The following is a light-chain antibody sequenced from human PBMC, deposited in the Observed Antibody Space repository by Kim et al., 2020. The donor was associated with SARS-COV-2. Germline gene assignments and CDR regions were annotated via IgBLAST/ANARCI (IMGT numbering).Light chain of an antibody. CDR1: SGDVGGYNY. CDR2: DVS. J-gene: IGLJ2*01. Sequence: QSVTISCTVTSGDVGGYNYVSWYQQHPGKAPKLMIYDVSKWPSGVPDRFSGSKSGNTASLTISGLQAEDEADYYCSSYTSTNTLVFGGGTQLTVL. CDR3: SSYTSTNTLV. V-gene: IGLV2-11*03.